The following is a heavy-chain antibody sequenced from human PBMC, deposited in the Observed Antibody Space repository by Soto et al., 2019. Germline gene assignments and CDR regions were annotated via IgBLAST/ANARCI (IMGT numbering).Heavy chain of an antibody. Sequence: ASVKVSCKASGYTVTGYYMHWVRQAPGQGLEWMGWINPNSGGTNYAQKFQGRVTMTRDTSISTAYMELSRLRSDDTAVYYCARDYYGSGSYYNPGFYFDYWGKGTLVPVSS. CDR3: ARDYYGSGSYYNPGFYFDY. V-gene: IGHV1-2*02. D-gene: IGHD3-10*01. CDR2: INPNSGGT. CDR1: GYTVTGYY. J-gene: IGHJ4*02.